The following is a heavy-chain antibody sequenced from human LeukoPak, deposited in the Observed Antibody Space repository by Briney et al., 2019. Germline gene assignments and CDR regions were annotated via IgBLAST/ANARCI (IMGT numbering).Heavy chain of an antibody. CDR1: GGSISSGGYY. CDR2: IYYSGST. V-gene: IGHV4-31*03. Sequence: SETLSLTCTVSGGSISSGGYYWSWIRQHPGKGLEWIGYIYYSGSTYYNPSLKSRVTISVDTSKNQFSLKLSSVTAADTAVYYCVSLPNYGSGLGIDWGQGTLVTVSS. CDR3: VSLPNYGSGLGID. J-gene: IGHJ4*02. D-gene: IGHD3-10*01.